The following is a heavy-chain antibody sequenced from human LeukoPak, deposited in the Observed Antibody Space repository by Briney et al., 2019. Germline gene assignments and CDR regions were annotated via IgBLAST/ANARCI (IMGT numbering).Heavy chain of an antibody. CDR2: INHSGST. CDR1: GESFSGYY. D-gene: IGHD5-18*01. CDR3: ARDSARPAGHDY. V-gene: IGHV4-34*01. J-gene: IGHJ4*02. Sequence: SETLSLTCAVYGESFSGYYWSWLRQPPGKGLEWIGEINHSGSTNYNPSLKSRVTISVDTSKNQFSLKLSSVTAADTAVYYCARDSARPAGHDYWGQGTLVTASS.